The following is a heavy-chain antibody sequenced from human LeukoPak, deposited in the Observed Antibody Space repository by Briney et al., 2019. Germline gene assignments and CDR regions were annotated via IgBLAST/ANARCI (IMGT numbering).Heavy chain of an antibody. CDR3: ARSLIGSDDY. D-gene: IGHD1-20*01. J-gene: IGHJ4*02. CDR1: GFTFRNSW. Sequence: GGSLRLSCAASGFTFRNSWMHWVRQGPGKGLVWVSRVNPDGSATTYADSVKSRFTISRDNAKNTLYLQMNSLRAEDTAVYYCARSLIGSDDYWGQGSLVTVSS. V-gene: IGHV3-74*01. CDR2: VNPDGSAT.